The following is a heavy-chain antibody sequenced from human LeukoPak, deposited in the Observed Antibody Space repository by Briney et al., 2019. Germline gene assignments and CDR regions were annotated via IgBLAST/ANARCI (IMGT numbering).Heavy chain of an antibody. CDR2: FDPEDGET. D-gene: IGHD3-22*01. CDR3: ATVRIYDSSGYSPLYFQH. Sequence: ASVKVSCKVSGYTLTELSMHWVRQAPGKGLEWMGGFDPEDGETIYAQKFQGRVTMTEDTSTDTAYMELSSLRSEDTAVYYCATVRIYDSSGYSPLYFQHWGQGTLVTVSS. V-gene: IGHV1-24*01. J-gene: IGHJ1*01. CDR1: GYTLTELS.